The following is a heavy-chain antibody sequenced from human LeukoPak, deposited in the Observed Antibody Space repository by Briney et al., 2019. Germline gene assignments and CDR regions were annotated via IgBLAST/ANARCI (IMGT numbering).Heavy chain of an antibody. CDR3: ASCAYCSSTSCSCYFDY. J-gene: IGHJ4*02. CDR1: GGSFSGYY. CDR2: INHSGST. V-gene: IGHV4-34*01. Sequence: SETLSLTCAVYGGSFSGYYWSWVRQPPGKGLEWIGEINHSGSTNYNPSLTSRGNISVETSKNRFSLNLSSVTAADTAVYYCASCAYCSSTSCSCYFDYWGQGTLVTVSS. D-gene: IGHD2-2*01.